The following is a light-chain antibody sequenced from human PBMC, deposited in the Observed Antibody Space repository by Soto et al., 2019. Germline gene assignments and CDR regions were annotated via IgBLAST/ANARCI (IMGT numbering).Light chain of an antibody. CDR3: QQRSNWPPGGLT. V-gene: IGKV3-11*01. CDR1: QSVSSY. CDR2: DAS. Sequence: EIVLTQSPATLSLSPGERATLSCRASQSVSSYLAWYQQKPGQAPRLLIYDASNSATGIPARFSGSGSGTDFTPTISSLEPEDFAVYYCQQRSNWPPGGLTFGGGTKVEIK. J-gene: IGKJ4*01.